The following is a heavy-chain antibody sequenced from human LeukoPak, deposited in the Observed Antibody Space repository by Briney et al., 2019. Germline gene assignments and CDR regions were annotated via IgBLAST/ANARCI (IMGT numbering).Heavy chain of an antibody. CDR3: ARGVYIAAAKYGY. CDR1: GSSLSSHY. J-gene: IGHJ4*02. Sequence: SETLSLTCTVSGSSLSSHYWSWIRQPPGKGLEWIGYIYYSGTTNYNPSLKSRVTISVDTSKNQFSLKLSSVTAADTAVYYCARGVYIAAAKYGYWGQGTLVTVSS. D-gene: IGHD6-13*01. CDR2: IYYSGTT. V-gene: IGHV4-59*11.